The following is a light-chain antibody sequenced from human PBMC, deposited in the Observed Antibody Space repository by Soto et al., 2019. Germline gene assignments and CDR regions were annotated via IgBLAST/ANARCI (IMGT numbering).Light chain of an antibody. CDR3: QQYDRIPGFT. J-gene: IGKJ4*01. Sequence: IVLTQSPGTLSLSPGERATLSCRASQSFRSNYLAWYQQRPGQSPRLLTYGVCSRASGIPDRFSGRVSGTDFTLTISRLEPEDSAVYYCQQYDRIPGFTFGGGTKVEI. CDR1: QSFRSNY. V-gene: IGKV3-20*01. CDR2: GVC.